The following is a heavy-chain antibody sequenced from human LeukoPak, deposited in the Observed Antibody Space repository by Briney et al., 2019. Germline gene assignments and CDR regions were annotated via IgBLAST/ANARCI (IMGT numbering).Heavy chain of an antibody. Sequence: ASVKVSCKASGYTFTTLDINWVRQATGQGLEWMGWINPNSGNRGYAQKFQGRVTITADESTSTAYMELSSLRSEDTAVYYCARDLKRGSYKYFQHWGQGTLVTVSS. CDR1: GYTFTTLD. D-gene: IGHD1-26*01. CDR2: INPNSGNR. V-gene: IGHV1-8*03. CDR3: ARDLKRGSYKYFQH. J-gene: IGHJ1*01.